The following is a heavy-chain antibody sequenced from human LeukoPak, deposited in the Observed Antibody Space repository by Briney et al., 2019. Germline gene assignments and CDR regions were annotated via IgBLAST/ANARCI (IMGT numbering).Heavy chain of an antibody. Sequence: ASEKVSCKASGYTFTGYYMHWVRQAPGQALEWMGRINPNSGGTNYAQKFQGRVTMTRDTSISTAYMELSRLRSDDTAVYYCARGSTYYDFWSGYSDFDYWGQGTLVTVSS. CDR1: GYTFTGYY. CDR2: INPNSGGT. D-gene: IGHD3-3*01. CDR3: ARGSTYYDFWSGYSDFDY. V-gene: IGHV1-2*06. J-gene: IGHJ4*02.